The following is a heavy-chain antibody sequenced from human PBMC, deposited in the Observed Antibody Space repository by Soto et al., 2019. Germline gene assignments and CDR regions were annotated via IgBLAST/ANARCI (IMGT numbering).Heavy chain of an antibody. CDR1: GGSISSYY. CDR2: IYYSGST. J-gene: IGHJ4*02. V-gene: IGHV4-59*01. Sequence: SETLSLTCTVSGGSISSYYWSWIRQPPGKGLEWIGYIYYSGSTNYNPSLKSRVTISVDTSKNQFSLKLSSVTAADTAVYYCARDVKEGADYWGQGTLVTVSS. CDR3: ARDVKEGADY.